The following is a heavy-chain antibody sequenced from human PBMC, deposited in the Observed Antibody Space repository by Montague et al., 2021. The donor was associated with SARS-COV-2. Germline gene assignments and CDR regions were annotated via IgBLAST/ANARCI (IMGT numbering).Heavy chain of an antibody. CDR1: GASVTSPNW. Sequence: SETLSLTCVVSGASVTSPNWWSWVRQAPGKGLEWIGEINHRGIINYNPSLKSRVTISVDKSKNNFFLRLSSVTAADTAIYFCARDADIGVFGSYFDDWGQGTLVTVTS. CDR2: INHRGII. V-gene: IGHV4-4*02. CDR3: ARDADIGVFGSYFDD. J-gene: IGHJ4*02. D-gene: IGHD5-12*01.